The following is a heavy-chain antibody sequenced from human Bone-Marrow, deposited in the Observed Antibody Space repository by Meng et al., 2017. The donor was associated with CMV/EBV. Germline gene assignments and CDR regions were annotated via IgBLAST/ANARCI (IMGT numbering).Heavy chain of an antibody. J-gene: IGHJ5*02. Sequence: TLTSYYMHWVRQAPGQGLEWMGIINPSGGSTSYAQKFQGRVTMTRDTSTSTVYMELSSLRSEDTAVYYCARDQTCSSTSCYVRNWFDPWGQGTLVTVSS. D-gene: IGHD2-2*01. V-gene: IGHV1-46*01. CDR1: TLTSYY. CDR3: ARDQTCSSTSCYVRNWFDP. CDR2: INPSGGST.